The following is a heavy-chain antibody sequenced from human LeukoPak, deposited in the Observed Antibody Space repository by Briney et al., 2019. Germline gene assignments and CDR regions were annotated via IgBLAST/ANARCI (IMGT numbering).Heavy chain of an antibody. CDR3: ARVSDILTGSRYDYYFDY. V-gene: IGHV1-69*05. CDR2: VIPIFGTA. J-gene: IGHJ4*02. Sequence: SVKVSCKASGGTFSSYAISWVRQAPGQGLEWMGRVIPIFGTANYAQKFQGRVTITTDESTSTAYMELSSLRSEDTAVYYCARVSDILTGSRYDYYFDYWGQGTLVTVSS. D-gene: IGHD3-9*01. CDR1: GGTFSSYA.